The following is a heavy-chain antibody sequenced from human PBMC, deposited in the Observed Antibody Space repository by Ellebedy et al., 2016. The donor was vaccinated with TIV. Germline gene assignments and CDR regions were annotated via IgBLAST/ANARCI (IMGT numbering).Heavy chain of an antibody. J-gene: IGHJ6*03. V-gene: IGHV4-59*01. CDR2: AYYSGST. Sequence: SETLSLTCVVSDGSIRPYYWTWIRQSPGRGLEWIGYAYYSGSTNYHPSLETRVTISVDSSKNQISLRLTSVTAADTAVYYCARVGTELVTVEEYYYYMDVWGKGTSVTVS. CDR3: ARVGTELVTVEEYYYYMDV. D-gene: IGHD2/OR15-2a*01. CDR1: DGSIRPYY.